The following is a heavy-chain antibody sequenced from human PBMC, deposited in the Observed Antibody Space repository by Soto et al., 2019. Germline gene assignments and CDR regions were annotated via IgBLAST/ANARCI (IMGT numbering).Heavy chain of an antibody. D-gene: IGHD3-3*01. Sequence: QVQLVESGGGVVQPGRSLRLSCAASGFTFSSYAMHWVRQAPGKGLEWVAVISYDGSNKYYADSVKGRFTISRDNSKNTLYLQMNSVRAEDTAVYYSAVLRHAFDIWGQGTMVTVSS. J-gene: IGHJ3*02. CDR1: GFTFSSYA. V-gene: IGHV3-30-3*01. CDR3: AVLRHAFDI. CDR2: ISYDGSNK.